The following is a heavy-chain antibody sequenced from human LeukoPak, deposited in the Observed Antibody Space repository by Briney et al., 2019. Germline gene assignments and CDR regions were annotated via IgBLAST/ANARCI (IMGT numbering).Heavy chain of an antibody. CDR1: GFTFSSYG. Sequence: GGSLRLSCAASGFTFSSYGMNWVRQAPGKGLEWVSFVSIGGTYIYYADSVKGRFTISRDAAKNSLYLQMNSLTAEDTAEYYCARNKIETVTTGWYFDLWGRGTLVTVSS. J-gene: IGHJ2*01. CDR3: ARNKIETVTTGWYFDL. V-gene: IGHV3-21*01. D-gene: IGHD4-17*01. CDR2: VSIGGTYI.